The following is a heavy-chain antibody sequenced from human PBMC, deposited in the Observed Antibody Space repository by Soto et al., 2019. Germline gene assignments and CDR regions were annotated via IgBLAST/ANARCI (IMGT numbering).Heavy chain of an antibody. J-gene: IGHJ5*02. Sequence: SETVSLTCTVSGGSISSGGYYWSWIRQHPGKGLEWIGYIYYSGSTYYNPSLKSRVTISVDTSKNQFSLKLSSVTAADTAVYYCARVFSDSSSFFDPWGQGTLVTVSS. CDR2: IYYSGST. CDR3: ARVFSDSSSFFDP. CDR1: GGSISSGGYY. V-gene: IGHV4-31*03. D-gene: IGHD6-13*01.